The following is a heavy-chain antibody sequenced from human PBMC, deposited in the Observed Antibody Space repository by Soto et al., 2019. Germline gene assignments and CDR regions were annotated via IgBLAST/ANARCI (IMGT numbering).Heavy chain of an antibody. CDR2: IKSKTDGGTT. D-gene: IGHD3-3*01. CDR3: TTASRNDFWSGYYSHVGGYYYGMDV. J-gene: IGHJ6*02. Sequence: PGGSLRLSCAASGFTFSNAWMNWVRQAPGKGLEWVGRIKSKTDGGTTDYAAPVKGRFTISRDDSKNTLYLQMNSLKTEDTAVYYCTTASRNDFWSGYYSHVGGYYYGMDVWGQGTTVTVSS. V-gene: IGHV3-15*07. CDR1: GFTFSNAW.